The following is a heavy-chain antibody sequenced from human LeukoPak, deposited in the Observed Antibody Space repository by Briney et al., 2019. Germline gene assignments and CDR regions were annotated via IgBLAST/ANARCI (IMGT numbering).Heavy chain of an antibody. CDR1: GFTFSSYS. Sequence: GGSLRLSCEASGFTFSSYSMNWVRQAPGKGLEWVSYISSGSGTIYYADSVKGRFTISRDNAKNSLYPQMNSLRAEDTAVYYCARGRNYYYMDVWGKGTTVTVSS. CDR3: ARGRNYYYMDV. CDR2: ISSGSGTI. V-gene: IGHV3-48*01. J-gene: IGHJ6*03.